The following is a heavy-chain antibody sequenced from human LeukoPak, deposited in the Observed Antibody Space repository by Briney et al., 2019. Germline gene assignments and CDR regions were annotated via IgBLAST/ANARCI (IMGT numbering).Heavy chain of an antibody. CDR1: GYSISSGYY. J-gene: IGHJ4*02. CDR3: ARATVSSSFDY. CDR2: IYHSGST. Sequence: SETLSLTCTVSGYSISSGYYWGWIRQPPGKGLEWIGSIYHSGSTYYNPSLKSRVTISVDTSKNQFSLRLSSVTAADTAVYYCARATVSSSFDYWGQGTLVTVSS. V-gene: IGHV4-38-2*02. D-gene: IGHD6-13*01.